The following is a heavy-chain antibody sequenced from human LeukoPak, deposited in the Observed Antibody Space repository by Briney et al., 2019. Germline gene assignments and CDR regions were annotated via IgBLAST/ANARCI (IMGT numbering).Heavy chain of an antibody. CDR2: IHHSGIT. D-gene: IGHD4-17*01. CDR1: GGSISSGFYY. J-gene: IGHJ4*02. V-gene: IGHV4-39*01. Sequence: SETLSLTCSVSGGSISSGFYYWTWIRQSPGKGLEWIGSIHHSGITYYNPSLKSRVTISVDTSKNQFSLKLNSVTAADTAVFYCARLDYGDEFFDYWGQGTLVTVSS. CDR3: ARLDYGDEFFDY.